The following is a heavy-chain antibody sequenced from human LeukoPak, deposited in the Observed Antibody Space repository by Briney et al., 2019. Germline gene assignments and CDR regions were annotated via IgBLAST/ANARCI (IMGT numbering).Heavy chain of an antibody. Sequence: GGSLRLSCATSGFPLETNAMSWVRQAPGKGLEWVATIGNTETFYADSVTGRFTISRDNSKNTVNLQMNRLRAEDTAIYYCAKDWIQFNRVFDCFDSWGQGTLVTVSS. CDR2: IGNTET. J-gene: IGHJ4*02. V-gene: IGHV3-23*01. D-gene: IGHD5-18*01. CDR1: GFPLETNA. CDR3: AKDWIQFNRVFDCFDS.